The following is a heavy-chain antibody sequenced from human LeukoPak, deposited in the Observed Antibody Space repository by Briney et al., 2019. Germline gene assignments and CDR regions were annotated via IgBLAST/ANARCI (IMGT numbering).Heavy chain of an antibody. Sequence: GGSLRLSCVASGFTFTDYLMSWVGQAPGKGLEWVASIKHNGGEKYYVDSVKGRFTISRDNAKNSLYLEMSSLRVEDTAVYYCARYSYGYRYWGQGTLVTVSS. D-gene: IGHD5-18*01. CDR2: IKHNGGEK. V-gene: IGHV3-7*01. J-gene: IGHJ4*02. CDR3: ARYSYGYRY. CDR1: GFTFTDYL.